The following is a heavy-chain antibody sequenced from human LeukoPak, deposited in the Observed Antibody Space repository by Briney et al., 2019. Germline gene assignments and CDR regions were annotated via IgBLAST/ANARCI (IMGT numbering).Heavy chain of an antibody. J-gene: IGHJ5*02. CDR2: ISASGGRT. Sequence: PGGSLRLSCKASGFIFSNYAMRWVRQAPGKGLEWVSSISASGGRTYYADSVQGRFTISRDNSKNTLYLQINSLRAEDTAVFYCARGSETGTTSRWFDPWGQGTLVTVSS. CDR3: ARGSETGTTSRWFDP. CDR1: GFIFSNYA. V-gene: IGHV3-23*01. D-gene: IGHD1-1*01.